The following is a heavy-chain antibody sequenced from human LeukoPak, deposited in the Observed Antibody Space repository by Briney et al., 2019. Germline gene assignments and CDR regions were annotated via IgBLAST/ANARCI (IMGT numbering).Heavy chain of an antibody. Sequence: SVKVSCKASGGTFSSYAISWVRQAPGQGLEWMGGIIPIFGTANYAQKFQGRVTITADESTSTAYMELSSLRSEDTAVYYCARGRDSTHDAVDIWGQGTMVTVSS. CDR3: ARGRDSTHDAVDI. D-gene: IGHD5-18*01. J-gene: IGHJ3*02. V-gene: IGHV1-69*13. CDR1: GGTFSSYA. CDR2: IIPIFGTA.